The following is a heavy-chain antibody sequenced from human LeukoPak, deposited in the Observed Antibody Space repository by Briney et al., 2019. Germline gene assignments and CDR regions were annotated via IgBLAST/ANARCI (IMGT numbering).Heavy chain of an antibody. CDR1: GGSFSGYY. J-gene: IGHJ4*02. CDR2: INHSGST. D-gene: IGHD3-3*01. CDR3: ARALLRFLGWFDY. V-gene: IGHV4-34*01. Sequence: SETLSLTCAVYGGSFSGYYWSWIRQPPGKGLEWIGEINHSGSTNYNPSLKSRVTISVDTSKNQFSLKLSSVTAADTAVYYCARALLRFLGWFDYWGQGTLVTVSS.